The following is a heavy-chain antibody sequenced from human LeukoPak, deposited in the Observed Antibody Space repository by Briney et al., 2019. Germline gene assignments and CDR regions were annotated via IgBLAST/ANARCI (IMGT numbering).Heavy chain of an antibody. V-gene: IGHV3-23*01. CDR1: DFSFITYG. CDR3: AKLMVRGVALVGAFDI. J-gene: IGHJ3*02. Sequence: PGGSLRLSCAASDFSFITYGMSWVRQAPGKGLEWVSAISGSGGSTYYADSVKGRFTISRDNSKNTLYLQMNSVRAEDTAVYYCAKLMVRGVALVGAFDIWGQGTMVTVSS. D-gene: IGHD3-10*01. CDR2: ISGSGGST.